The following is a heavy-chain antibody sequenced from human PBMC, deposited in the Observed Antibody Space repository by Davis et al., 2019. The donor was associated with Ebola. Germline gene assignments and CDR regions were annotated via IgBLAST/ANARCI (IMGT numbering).Heavy chain of an antibody. CDR2: TSHNERER. V-gene: IGHV3-30*04. CDR3: ARALHDEVLDY. J-gene: IGHJ4*02. Sequence: GESLNISCAASGFPFSNYAMHWVRQAPGKGLEWVAVTSHNERERFYGESVQGRFTISRDNSENVLYLQMDSLRPDDTAIYFCARALHDEVLDYWGQGTPVTVSS. CDR1: GFPFSNYA. D-gene: IGHD1-1*01.